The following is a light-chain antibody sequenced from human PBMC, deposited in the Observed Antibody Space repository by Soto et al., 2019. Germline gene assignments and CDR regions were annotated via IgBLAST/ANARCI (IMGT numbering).Light chain of an antibody. CDR3: HQYNNWPPWT. CDR2: GAS. J-gene: IGKJ1*01. V-gene: IGKV3-15*01. Sequence: EILMTHSRATLSVSPGERSTPSCRASRSVSSNLAWYQQKPGQAPRPLIYGASTRATGIPARFSGSGSGTEFTLTISSLQSEDYAVYYCHQYNNWPPWTFGQGTKVDIK. CDR1: RSVSSN.